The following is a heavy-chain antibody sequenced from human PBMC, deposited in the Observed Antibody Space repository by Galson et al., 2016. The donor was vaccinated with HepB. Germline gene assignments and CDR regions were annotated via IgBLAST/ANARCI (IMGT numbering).Heavy chain of an antibody. CDR3: AISSDWAFDF. Sequence: SLRLSCAASGFTFRRFWMSWVRQAPGQGLEWVANLNQAGSGKYYVDSVKGRFTISRKHAKNSLYLQINSLRAEDTAVYYCAISSDWAFDFRGQGTLVTVSS. D-gene: IGHD6-19*01. J-gene: IGHJ4*02. V-gene: IGHV3-7*03. CDR1: GFTFRRFW. CDR2: LNQAGSGK.